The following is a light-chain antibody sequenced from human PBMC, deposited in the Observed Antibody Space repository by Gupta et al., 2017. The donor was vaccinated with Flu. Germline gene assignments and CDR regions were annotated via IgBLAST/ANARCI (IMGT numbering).Light chain of an antibody. CDR3: CSYAGPTTFVV. V-gene: IGLV2-23*02. CDR2: EVS. Sequence: QSALTQPASVSGSPGKSVTTSCTGTSSDVGSYNLVSWYQQHPGKAPKLMLSEVSKRPSGVSNRFSGSKSGNTASLTISGLLADDEAHYYCCSYAGPTTFVVFGGGTKLTVL. J-gene: IGLJ2*01. CDR1: SSDVGSYNL.